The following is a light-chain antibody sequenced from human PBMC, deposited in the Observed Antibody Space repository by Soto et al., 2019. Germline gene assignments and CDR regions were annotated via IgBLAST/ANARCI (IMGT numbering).Light chain of an antibody. CDR1: QSISSW. Sequence: DIQMTQSPSTLSASVGDRVTITCRASQSISSWLAWYQQKPGKAPKLLIYDASTLESGVPSRFTGSGSVTEFTLTISSLQPDDFATYYCQQYNNYETFGQGTKVEIK. J-gene: IGKJ1*01. V-gene: IGKV1-5*01. CDR3: QQYNNYET. CDR2: DAS.